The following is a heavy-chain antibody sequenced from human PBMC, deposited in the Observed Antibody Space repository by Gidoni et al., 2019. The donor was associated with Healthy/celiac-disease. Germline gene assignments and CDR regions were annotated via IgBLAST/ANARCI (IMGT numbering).Heavy chain of an antibody. V-gene: IGHV3-11*06. CDR3: ARGGWSGSYY. CDR1: GFTFSDYY. J-gene: IGHJ4*02. Sequence: QVQLGESGGGLVKPGGTLRLAWAAAGFTFSDYYMSWSRQAPGKGLEWVSYISSSSSYTNYADSVKGRFTISRDNAKNSLYLHLNSLRAEDTAVYYCARGGWSGSYYWGQGTLVTVSS. D-gene: IGHD1-26*01. CDR2: ISSSSSYT.